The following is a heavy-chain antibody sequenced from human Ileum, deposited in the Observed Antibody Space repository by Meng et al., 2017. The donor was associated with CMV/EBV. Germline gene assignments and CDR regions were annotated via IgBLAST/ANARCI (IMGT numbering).Heavy chain of an antibody. D-gene: IGHD1-26*01. CDR1: GFTFSIYG. CDR2: IWYDGSHK. Sequence: GESLKISCAASGFTFSIYGMHWVRLAPGKGLEWVAFIWYDGSHKYYADSVKGRFTISRDNSKNTLDLQMNSLRAEDTAVYYCAKDRHSGSYGGMDVWGQGPTVTVSS. J-gene: IGHJ6*02. CDR3: AKDRHSGSYGGMDV. V-gene: IGHV3-33*03.